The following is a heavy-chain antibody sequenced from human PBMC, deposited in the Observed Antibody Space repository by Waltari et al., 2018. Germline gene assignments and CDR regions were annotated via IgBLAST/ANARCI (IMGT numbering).Heavy chain of an antibody. CDR2: IIPIFGTA. D-gene: IGHD2-15*01. Sequence: QVQLVQSGAEVKKPGSSVKVSCKASGGTFSSYAISWVRQAPGQGLEWMGGIIPIFGTANYAQKFQGRVTITADESTSTAYMELSSLRSEDTAVYYCARVRLGYCSGGSCYSYYYCYMDVWGKGTTVTVSS. J-gene: IGHJ6*03. V-gene: IGHV1-69*12. CDR3: ARVRLGYCSGGSCYSYYYCYMDV. CDR1: GGTFSSYA.